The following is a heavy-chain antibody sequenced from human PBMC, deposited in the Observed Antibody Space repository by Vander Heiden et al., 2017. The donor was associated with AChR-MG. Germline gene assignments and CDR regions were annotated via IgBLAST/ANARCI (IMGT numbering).Heavy chain of an antibody. Sequence: EVQLVESGGGLVQPGGSLRLSCSASGSTFSSYAMHWVRQAPGKGLEYVSAISSNGGSTYYADSVKGRFTISRDNSKNTLYLQMSSLRAEDTAVYYCVKGSAYCGGDCYNYFDYWGQGTLVTVSS. CDR3: VKGSAYCGGDCYNYFDY. V-gene: IGHV3-64D*06. J-gene: IGHJ4*02. CDR1: GSTFSSYA. D-gene: IGHD2-21*02. CDR2: ISSNGGST.